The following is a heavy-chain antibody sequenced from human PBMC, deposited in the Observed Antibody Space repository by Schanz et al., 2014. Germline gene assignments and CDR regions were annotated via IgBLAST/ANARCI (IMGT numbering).Heavy chain of an antibody. CDR2: IWNNGVTK. D-gene: IGHD5-12*01. J-gene: IGHJ4*02. V-gene: IGHV3-33*08. CDR1: GFTFSDHY. Sequence: QEQLVESGGGVVQPGRSLRLSCTASGFTFSDHYMHWVRQAPGKGPEWVAVIWNNGVTKYYADSVKGRFTISRDNAKNSMYLHMKSLRGEDTAVYYCASPSGYSDYGTYFDFWGQGTLVTVSS. CDR3: ASPSGYSDYGTYFDF.